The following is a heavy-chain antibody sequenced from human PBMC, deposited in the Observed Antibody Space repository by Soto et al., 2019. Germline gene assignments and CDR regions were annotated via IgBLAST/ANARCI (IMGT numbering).Heavy chain of an antibody. D-gene: IGHD6-19*01. V-gene: IGHV4-34*01. Sequence: SETLSLTCAVYGGSFSGYYWSWIRQPPGKGLEWIGEINHSGSTNYNPSLKSRVTISVDTSKNQFSLKLSSVTAADTAVYYCAKHGPQWLVRDNDYYGMDVCGQGTTVTVSS. CDR3: AKHGPQWLVRDNDYYGMDV. J-gene: IGHJ6*02. CDR2: INHSGST. CDR1: GGSFSGYY.